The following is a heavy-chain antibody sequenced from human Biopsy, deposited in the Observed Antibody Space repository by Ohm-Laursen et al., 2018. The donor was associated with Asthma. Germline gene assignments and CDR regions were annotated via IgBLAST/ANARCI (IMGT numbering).Heavy chain of an antibody. V-gene: IGHV1-69*13. CDR1: GGTFSNYP. Sequence: SVKVSCKASGGTFSNYPFTWVRQAPGQGLEWMGGIIPIFDTPNSAQKFQGRVTITADESTSTAYMEVSRLRSDDTAVYYCARGQKSAGDRWFDPWGQGTLVTVSS. J-gene: IGHJ5*02. CDR3: ARGQKSAGDRWFDP. CDR2: IIPIFDTP. D-gene: IGHD6-13*01.